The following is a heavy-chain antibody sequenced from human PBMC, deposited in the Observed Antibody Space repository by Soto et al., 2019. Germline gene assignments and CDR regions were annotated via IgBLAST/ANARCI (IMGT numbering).Heavy chain of an antibody. Sequence: LSLTCTVSGGSVSSGSYYWSWIRQPPGKGLEWIGYIYYSGSTNYNPSLKSRVTISVDTSKNQFSLKLSSVTAADTAVYYCARGGSGYSGYDLLYWGQGTLVTVSS. CDR2: IYYSGST. V-gene: IGHV4-61*01. CDR3: ARGGSGYSGYDLLY. D-gene: IGHD5-12*01. J-gene: IGHJ4*02. CDR1: GGSVSSGSYY.